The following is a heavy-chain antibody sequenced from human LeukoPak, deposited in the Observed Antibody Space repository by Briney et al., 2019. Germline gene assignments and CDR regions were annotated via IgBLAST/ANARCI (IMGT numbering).Heavy chain of an antibody. CDR1: GGSISSSSYY. CDR2: IYYSGST. D-gene: IGHD6-13*01. Sequence: PSETLSLTCTVSGGSISSSSYYWGWIRQPPGKGLEWIGSIYYSGSTYYNPSLKSRVTISVDTSKSQFSLKLSSVTAADTAVYYCARDIIAAAGRVDYWGQGTLVTVSS. J-gene: IGHJ4*02. CDR3: ARDIIAAAGRVDY. V-gene: IGHV4-39*01.